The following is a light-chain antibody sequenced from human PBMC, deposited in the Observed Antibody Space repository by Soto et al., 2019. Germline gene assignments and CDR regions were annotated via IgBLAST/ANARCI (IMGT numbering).Light chain of an antibody. CDR3: QQYNSYSWT. CDR2: KAS. Sequence: DLQMTQFPSTLSASVGDRVTITCRASQSISSWLAWYQQKPGKAPKLLIYKASSLESGVPSRFSGSGSGTEFTLTISSLQPDDFATYYCQQYNSYSWTFGQGTRWIS. V-gene: IGKV1-5*03. J-gene: IGKJ1*01. CDR1: QSISSW.